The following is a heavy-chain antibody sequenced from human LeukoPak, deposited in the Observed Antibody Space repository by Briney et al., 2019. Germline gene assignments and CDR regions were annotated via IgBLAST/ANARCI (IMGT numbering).Heavy chain of an antibody. D-gene: IGHD3-10*01. Sequence: PGGSLRLSCEASGFTFSKAWMSWVRQAPGKGLEWVGRIRSDTDGGTADYAAPVKGRFTISRDDSKNTLYPQMNSLESEDTAVYHCTAELAIWYGARYFDYWGQGSPVTVSS. V-gene: IGHV3-15*01. CDR3: TAELAIWYGARYFDY. CDR2: IRSDTDGGTA. J-gene: IGHJ4*02. CDR1: GFTFSKAW.